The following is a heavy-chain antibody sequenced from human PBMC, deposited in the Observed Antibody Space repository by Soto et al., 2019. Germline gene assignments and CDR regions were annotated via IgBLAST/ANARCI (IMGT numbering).Heavy chain of an antibody. V-gene: IGHV3-30*18. CDR2: ISYDGSNK. CDR3: AKDHCSSTSCYHFDY. J-gene: IGHJ4*02. CDR1: GFTFSSYG. D-gene: IGHD2-2*01. Sequence: GGSLRLSCAASGFTFSSYGMHWVRQAPGKGLEWVAVISYDGSNKYYADSVKGRFTISRDNSKNTLYLQMNSLRAEDTAVYYYAKDHCSSTSCYHFDYWGQGTLVTVSS.